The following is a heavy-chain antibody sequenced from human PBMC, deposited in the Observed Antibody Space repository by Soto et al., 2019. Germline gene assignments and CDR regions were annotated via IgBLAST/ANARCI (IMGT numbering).Heavy chain of an antibody. V-gene: IGHV1-69*12. CDR3: AEYVGKAAGKYYYGMDV. CDR2: IIPILGTA. D-gene: IGHD6-13*01. CDR1: GGTFSSYA. Sequence: QVQLVQSGAEVKKPGSSVKVSCKASGGTFSSYAISWVRQAPGQGLEWMGGIIPILGTANYAQKFQGRVTITADESTSTADMELSSLRSEDTAVYYCAEYVGKAAGKYYYGMDVWGQGTTVTVSS. J-gene: IGHJ6*02.